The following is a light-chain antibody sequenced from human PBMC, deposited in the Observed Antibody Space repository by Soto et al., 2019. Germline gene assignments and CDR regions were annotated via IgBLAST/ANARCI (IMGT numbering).Light chain of an antibody. CDR3: QHYYSHPPT. CDR1: QGIGNN. V-gene: IGKV1-8*01. J-gene: IGKJ1*01. Sequence: AIRMTQSPSSFSASTGDRVTITCRASQGIGNNLAWYQRKPGRAPKLLISGASTLQIGVPSRFSGSGSGTEFTLTINCLQSEDFAIYYCQHYYSHPPTFGQGTNVEIK. CDR2: GAS.